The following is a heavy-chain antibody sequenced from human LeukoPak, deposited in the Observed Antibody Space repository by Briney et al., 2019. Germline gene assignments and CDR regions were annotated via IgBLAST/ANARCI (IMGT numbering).Heavy chain of an antibody. CDR3: AKDREYYGSGSLVWFDP. D-gene: IGHD3-10*01. CDR1: GFTFSSYS. Sequence: GGSLRLSCAASGFTFSSYSMNWVRQAPGKGLEWISYISSSGSTIYYADSVKGRFTISRDNAKNSLYLQMNSLRAEDTAVYYCAKDREYYGSGSLVWFDPWGQGTLVTVSS. J-gene: IGHJ5*02. CDR2: ISSSGSTI. V-gene: IGHV3-48*04.